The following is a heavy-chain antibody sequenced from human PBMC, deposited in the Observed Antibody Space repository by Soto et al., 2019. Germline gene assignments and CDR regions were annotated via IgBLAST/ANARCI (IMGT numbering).Heavy chain of an antibody. V-gene: IGHV4-31*03. CDR2: IYYSGST. CDR3: ARDPLYYGGNSYYFDY. CDR1: GGSISSGGYY. Sequence: SETLSLTCTVSGGSISSGGYYWSWIRQHPGKGLEWIGYIYYSGSTYYNPSLKSRVTISVDTSKNQFSLKLSSVTAADTAVYHCARDPLYYGGNSYYFDYWGQGTLVTVSS. J-gene: IGHJ4*02. D-gene: IGHD2-21*02.